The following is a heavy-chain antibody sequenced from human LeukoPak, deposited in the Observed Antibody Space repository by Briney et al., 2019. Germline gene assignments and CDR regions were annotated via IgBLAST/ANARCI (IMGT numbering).Heavy chain of an antibody. D-gene: IGHD1-1*01. V-gene: IGHV1-2*02. CDR2: INPNSGRT. Sequence: ASVTVSCKASGYTFSGYYLHWVRQAPGQGLEWMGWINPNSGRTNYAQKFQGRVTMTRDTSISTAYMELSRLRSDDTAVYYCAREAENEGMDVWGQGTTVTVSS. CDR1: GYTFSGYY. CDR3: AREAENEGMDV. J-gene: IGHJ6*02.